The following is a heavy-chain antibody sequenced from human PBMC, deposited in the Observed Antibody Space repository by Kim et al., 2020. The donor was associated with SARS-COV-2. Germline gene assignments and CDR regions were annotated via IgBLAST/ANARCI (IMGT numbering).Heavy chain of an antibody. V-gene: IGHV3-30*18. Sequence: GSLRLSCAASGFTFSSYGMHWVRQAPGKGLEWVAVISYDGSNKYYADSVKGRFTISRDNSKNTLYLQMNSLRAEDTAVYYCAKDNYYGSGRPYYYYGMDVWGQGTTVTVSS. J-gene: IGHJ6*02. D-gene: IGHD3-10*01. CDR3: AKDNYYGSGRPYYYYGMDV. CDR1: GFTFSSYG. CDR2: ISYDGSNK.